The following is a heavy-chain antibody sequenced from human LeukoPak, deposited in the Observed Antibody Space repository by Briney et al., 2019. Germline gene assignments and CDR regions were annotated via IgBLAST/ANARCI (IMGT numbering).Heavy chain of an antibody. CDR2: ITGSGSTI. J-gene: IGHJ4*03. V-gene: IGHV3-48*01. Sequence: GGSLRLSCAASGFAFSDYNMNWVRQAPGKGLEWVSYITGSGSTIFYADSVKGRFTISRDNVKNSLYLQMNSLRAEDTAVYYCARPTSSGWYSHWGQGTVVTVSS. CDR3: ARPTSSGWYSH. CDR1: GFAFSDYN. D-gene: IGHD6-19*01.